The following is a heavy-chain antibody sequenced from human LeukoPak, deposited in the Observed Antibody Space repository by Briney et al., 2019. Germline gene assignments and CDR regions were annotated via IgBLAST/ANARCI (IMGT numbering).Heavy chain of an antibody. CDR1: GFTFSSYE. CDR3: AGRYDSSGYPLH. J-gene: IGHJ4*02. V-gene: IGHV3-23*01. Sequence: PGGSLRLSCAASGFTFSSYEMNWVRQIPGEGLEWVSSISGGSFTTYYADSVKGRFTISRDNSKHTLYLQMNSLRAEDTAVYYCAGRYDSSGYPLHWGQGTLVTVSS. CDR2: ISGGSFTT. D-gene: IGHD3-22*01.